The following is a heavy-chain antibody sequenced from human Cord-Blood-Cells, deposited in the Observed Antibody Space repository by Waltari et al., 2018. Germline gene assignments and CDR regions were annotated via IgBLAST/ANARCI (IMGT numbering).Heavy chain of an antibody. D-gene: IGHD5-18*01. CDR3: TSSEKPTARFDY. CDR2: IKSKTDGGTI. J-gene: IGHJ4*02. Sequence: ELQLVESGGGLVKPGGSLRLSCVDSGFTFSNAWMAWVRQAPGKGLEWIGRIKSKTDGGTIDYAAPVKGRFTISRDDSKNTLYLQMNRLKTEDTAVYYCTSSEKPTARFDYWGQGTLVTVSS. CDR1: GFTFSNAW. V-gene: IGHV3-15*01.